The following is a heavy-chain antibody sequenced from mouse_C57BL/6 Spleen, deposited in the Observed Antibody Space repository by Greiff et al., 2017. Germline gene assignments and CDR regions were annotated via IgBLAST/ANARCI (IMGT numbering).Heavy chain of an antibody. CDR3: ARALYYDYDRGYAMDY. J-gene: IGHJ4*01. CDR1: GYTFTSYW. Sequence: QVQLQQPGTELVKPGASVKLSCKASGYTFTSYWMHWVQQRPGQGLEWIGNINPSNGGTNYNEKFKSKATLTVDKSSSTAYMQLSSLTSEDSAVYYCARALYYDYDRGYAMDYWGQGTSVTVSS. V-gene: IGHV1-53*01. D-gene: IGHD2-4*01. CDR2: INPSNGGT.